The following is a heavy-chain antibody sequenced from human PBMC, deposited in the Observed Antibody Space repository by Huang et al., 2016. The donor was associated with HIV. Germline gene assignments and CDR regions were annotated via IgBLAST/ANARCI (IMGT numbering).Heavy chain of an antibody. Sequence: EVHLVESGGDLVQPGGSLRLSCVASGFNFSAYWMSWVRQAPGKGREWGAKIKQDGREKNYVDAVNGRFTISRDNAKNSVYLQLTSLRAEDTAVYYCARGGIYYDVLTGRHYYYNGLDVWGQGTTVTVSS. CDR3: ARGGIYYDVLTGRHYYYNGLDV. CDR1: GFNFSAYW. V-gene: IGHV3-7*01. J-gene: IGHJ6*02. CDR2: IKQDGREK. D-gene: IGHD3-9*01.